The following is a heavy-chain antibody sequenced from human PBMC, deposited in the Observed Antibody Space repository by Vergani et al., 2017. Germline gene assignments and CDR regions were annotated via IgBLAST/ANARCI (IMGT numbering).Heavy chain of an antibody. CDR2: IYYSGST. CDR1: GASLRSSNYY. CDR3: ARHSTVEWLVKLGWIDP. Sequence: QLQLQESGPGLVKPSATLSLTCSVSGASLRSSNYYWGWIRQRPGKGLEWIASIYYSGSTYYNPSLKSRVTISVDTSKNQFSLKLSSVTAADTAVYFCARHSTVEWLVKLGWIDPGGQGILVTVSS. J-gene: IGHJ5*02. D-gene: IGHD6-19*01. V-gene: IGHV4-39*01.